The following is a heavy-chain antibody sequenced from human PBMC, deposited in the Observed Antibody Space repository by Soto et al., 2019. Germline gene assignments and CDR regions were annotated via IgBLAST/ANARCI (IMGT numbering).Heavy chain of an antibody. V-gene: IGHV4-31*03. J-gene: IGHJ3*02. D-gene: IGHD3-10*01. CDR3: ARQDSITMVRGISSGAFDI. CDR1: GGSISSGGYY. Sequence: SETMSLTCTVSGGSISSGGYYWSWIRPHPGKGLEWIGYIYYSGSTYYNPSLKSRVTISVDTSKNQFSLKLSSVTAADTAVYYCARQDSITMVRGISSGAFDIWGQGTMVTGSS. CDR2: IYYSGST.